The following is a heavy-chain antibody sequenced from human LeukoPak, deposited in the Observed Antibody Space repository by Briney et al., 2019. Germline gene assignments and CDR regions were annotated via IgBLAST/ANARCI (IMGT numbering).Heavy chain of an antibody. J-gene: IGHJ4*02. D-gene: IGHD6-19*01. CDR2: ISAYNGNT. Sequence: ASVKVSCKASGYTFTRTAISWVRQAPGQGLEWMGWISAYNGNTNYAQKLQGRVTMTTDTSTRTAYMELRRLRSDYTAVYSCARAPITSCWYLLYFDYWGQGTLVTVSS. V-gene: IGHV1-18*01. CDR3: ARAPITSCWYLLYFDY. CDR1: GYTFTRTA.